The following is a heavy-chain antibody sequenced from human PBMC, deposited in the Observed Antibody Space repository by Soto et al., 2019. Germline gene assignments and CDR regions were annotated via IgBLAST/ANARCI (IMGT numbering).Heavy chain of an antibody. V-gene: IGHV1-3*01. CDR1: GYTFTSYA. CDR2: INAGNGNT. J-gene: IGHJ4*02. CDR3: ARGSSSLYYFDY. D-gene: IGHD6-13*01. Sequence: QVQLVQSGAEVKKPGASVKVSCKASGYTFTSYAMHWVRQAPGQRLEWMGWINAGNGNTKYSQKFQGRVTITRDTSASTAYMELSSLRSEDTAVYYCARGSSSLYYFDYWGQGTLVTVSS.